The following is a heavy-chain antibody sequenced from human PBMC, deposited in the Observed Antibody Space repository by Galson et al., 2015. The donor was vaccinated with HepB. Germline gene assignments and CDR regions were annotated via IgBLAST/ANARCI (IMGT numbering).Heavy chain of an antibody. CDR3: ARDPPSGYYGSGRFDP. V-gene: IGHV1-18*04. CDR1: GYTFTNYG. CDR2: ISADNGNT. J-gene: IGHJ5*02. Sequence: SVKVSCKASGYTFTNYGISWVRKAPGQGLEWMGWISADNGNTNYAQTLQGRVTMTTDTSTSTAYMELRSLRSDDTAIYYCARDPPSGYYGSGRFDPWGQGTLVTVSS. D-gene: IGHD3-10*01.